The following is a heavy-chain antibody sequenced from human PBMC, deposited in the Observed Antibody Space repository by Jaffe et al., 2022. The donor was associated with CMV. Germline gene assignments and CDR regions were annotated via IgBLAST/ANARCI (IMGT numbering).Heavy chain of an antibody. CDR1: GYTFTSYD. J-gene: IGHJ6*02. CDR3: ARDHYDFWSGYYSKWDPDYYYYGMDV. V-gene: IGHV1-8*01. CDR2: MNPNSGNT. Sequence: QVQLVQSGAEVKKPGASVKVSCKASGYTFTSYDINWVRQATGQGLEWMGWMNPNSGNTGYAQKFQGRVTMTRNTSISTAYMELSSLRSEDTAVYYCARDHYDFWSGYYSKWDPDYYYYGMDVWGQGTTVTVSS. D-gene: IGHD3-3*01.